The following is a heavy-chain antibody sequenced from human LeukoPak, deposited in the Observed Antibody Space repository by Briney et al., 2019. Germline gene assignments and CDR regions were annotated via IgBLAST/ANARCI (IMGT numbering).Heavy chain of an antibody. CDR2: ISGSGGST. D-gene: IGHD2-15*01. V-gene: IGHV3-23*01. Sequence: PGGSLRLSCAASGFTFSSYAMSWVRQAPGKGLEWVSTISGSGGSTFYADSVKGRLTISRDNSKSTLYLQMSSLRAEDTAVYYCAKAPKGVGFCSGGSCYLLDYWGQGSLVTFSS. CDR1: GFTFSSYA. J-gene: IGHJ4*02. CDR3: AKAPKGVGFCSGGSCYLLDY.